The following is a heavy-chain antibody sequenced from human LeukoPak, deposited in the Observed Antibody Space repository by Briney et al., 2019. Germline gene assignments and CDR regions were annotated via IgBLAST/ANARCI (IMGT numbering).Heavy chain of an antibody. V-gene: IGHV4-61*02. CDR3: ARGVVTDDYYMDV. Sequence: SETLSLTCSVSGGSITSGRYYWTWIRQPAGKGLEWIGRLYTNDNTNYDPSLESRVSISVDTSKSQFYLQLTSVTAADTAVYFCARGVVTDDYYMDVWGTGSTVIVSS. CDR1: GGSITSGRYY. J-gene: IGHJ6*03. D-gene: IGHD2-21*02. CDR2: LYTNDNT.